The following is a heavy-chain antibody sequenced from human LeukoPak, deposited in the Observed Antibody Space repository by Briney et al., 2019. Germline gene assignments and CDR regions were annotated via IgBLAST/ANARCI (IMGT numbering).Heavy chain of an antibody. D-gene: IGHD2-2*03. CDR1: GFTVSSYA. J-gene: IGHJ4*02. CDR3: AKDGYCTTVTCYGWLDY. CDR2: VRGRDDST. V-gene: IGHV3-23*01. Sequence: GGSLRLSRVASGFTVSSYAMSWVRLAPGKGLEWVTGVRGRDDSTFYADSVRGRFTISRDNSRNTLYLQMDSLRAEDTAVYYCAKDGYCTTVTCYGWLDYWGLGTLVTVSS.